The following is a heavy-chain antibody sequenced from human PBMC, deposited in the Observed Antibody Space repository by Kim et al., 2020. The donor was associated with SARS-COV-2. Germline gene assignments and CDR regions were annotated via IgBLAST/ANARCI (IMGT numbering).Heavy chain of an antibody. Sequence: ADSVKGRFTISRDNAKNSLYLQMNSLRAEDTAVYYCASGTVAGTGDAFDIWGQGTMVTVSS. V-gene: IGHV3-11*06. J-gene: IGHJ3*02. CDR3: ASGTVAGTGDAFDI. D-gene: IGHD6-19*01.